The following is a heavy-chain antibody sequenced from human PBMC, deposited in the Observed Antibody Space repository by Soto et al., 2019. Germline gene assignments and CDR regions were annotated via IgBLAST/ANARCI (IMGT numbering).Heavy chain of an antibody. CDR3: ARGEVEGATTSGYYYYGMDV. V-gene: IGHV1-18*01. J-gene: IGHJ6*02. Sequence: QVQLVQSGAEVKKPGASVKVSCKASGYTFTSYGISWVRQAPGQGLEWMGWISAYNGNTNYAQKLQGRVTMTTDTSTSTAYMELRSPRSDDTAVYYCARGEVEGATTSGYYYYGMDVWGQGTTVTVSS. D-gene: IGHD1-26*01. CDR1: GYTFTSYG. CDR2: ISAYNGNT.